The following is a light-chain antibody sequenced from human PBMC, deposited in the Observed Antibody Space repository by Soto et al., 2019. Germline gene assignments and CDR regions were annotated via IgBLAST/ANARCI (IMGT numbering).Light chain of an antibody. CDR3: SSYTSSSTI. CDR2: DVS. Sequence: QAVVTQPASVSGSPGQSITISCTGTSSDVGGYNYVSWYQQHPGKAPNLMIYDVSNRPSGVSNRFSGSKSGNTASLTISGLQAEDEADYYCSSYTSSSTIFGGGTKLTVL. CDR1: SSDVGGYNY. J-gene: IGLJ2*01. V-gene: IGLV2-14*01.